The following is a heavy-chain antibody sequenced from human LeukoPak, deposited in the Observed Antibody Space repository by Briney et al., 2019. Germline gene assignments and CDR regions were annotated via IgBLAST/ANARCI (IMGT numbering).Heavy chain of an antibody. CDR3: AKGHGSSWSILDY. CDR1: GFTFTTHG. V-gene: IGHV3-48*01. CDR2: IGSSSSAT. D-gene: IGHD6-13*01. Sequence: PGGSLRLSCAASGFTFTTHGMNWVRQAPGKGLEWISYIGSSSSATYYADSVKGRFTISRDNSKNTLYLQMNSLRAEDTAVYYCAKGHGSSWSILDYWGQGTLVTVSS. J-gene: IGHJ4*02.